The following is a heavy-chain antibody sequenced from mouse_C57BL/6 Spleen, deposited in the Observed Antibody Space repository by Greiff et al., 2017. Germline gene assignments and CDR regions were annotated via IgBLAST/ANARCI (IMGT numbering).Heavy chain of an antibody. CDR2: INPSTGGT. CDR1: GYSFTGYY. J-gene: IGHJ3*01. CDR3: ARFDGYFSAY. D-gene: IGHD2-3*01. Sequence: VQLQQSGPELVKPGASVKISCKASGYSFTGYYMNWVKQSPEKSLEWIGEINPSTGGTTYNQKFKAKATLTVDKSSSTAYMQLKSLTSEDSAVYYCARFDGYFSAYWGQGTLVTVSA. V-gene: IGHV1-42*01.